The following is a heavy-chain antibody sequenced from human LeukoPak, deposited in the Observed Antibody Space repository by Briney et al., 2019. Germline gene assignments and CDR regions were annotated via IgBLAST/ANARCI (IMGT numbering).Heavy chain of an antibody. Sequence: GGSLRLSCAASGFTFSSYAMSWVRQAPGKGLEWVSAISGSGGSTYYADSVKGRFTTSRDNSKNTLYLQMNSLRAEDTAVYYCAKGRSMVQVLDYWGQGTLVTVSS. CDR1: GFTFSSYA. J-gene: IGHJ4*02. D-gene: IGHD3-10*01. V-gene: IGHV3-23*01. CDR2: ISGSGGST. CDR3: AKGRSMVQVLDY.